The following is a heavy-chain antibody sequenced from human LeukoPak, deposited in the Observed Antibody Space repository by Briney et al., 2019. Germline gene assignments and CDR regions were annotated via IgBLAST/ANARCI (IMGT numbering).Heavy chain of an antibody. CDR3: ARPPQRYSSSWYPLGY. CDR2: VIPIFGTA. D-gene: IGHD6-13*01. Sequence: ASVKVSCKASGGTFSSYAISWVRQAPGQGLEWMGGVIPIFGTAIYAQKFQGRVTITTDESTSTAYMELSSLRSEDTAVYYCARPPQRYSSSWYPLGYWGQGTLVTVSS. CDR1: GGTFSSYA. J-gene: IGHJ4*02. V-gene: IGHV1-69*05.